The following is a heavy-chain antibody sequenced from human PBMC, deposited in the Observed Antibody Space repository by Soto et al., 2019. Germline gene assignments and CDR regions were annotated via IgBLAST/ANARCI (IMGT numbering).Heavy chain of an antibody. V-gene: IGHV4-39*07. Sequence: SETLSLTCTVSGGSISSSSYYWGWIRQPPGKGLEWIGYIYHSGSTYYNPSLKSRVTISVDRSKNQFSLKLSSVTAADTAVYYCARVCMYDFWSGYHDYWGQGTLVTVSS. CDR2: IYHSGST. D-gene: IGHD3-3*01. CDR1: GGSISSSSYY. J-gene: IGHJ4*02. CDR3: ARVCMYDFWSGYHDY.